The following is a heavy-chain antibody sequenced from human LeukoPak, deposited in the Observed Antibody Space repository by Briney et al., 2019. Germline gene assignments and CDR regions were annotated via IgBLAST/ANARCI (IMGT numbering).Heavy chain of an antibody. CDR2: INHSGST. D-gene: IGHD1-14*01. Sequence: SETLSLTCAVYGASFSGYYWSWIRQPPGKGLEWLGEINHSGSTNYNPSLKSRVTISVDTSKNQFSLKLSSVTAADTAVYYCARHPRRGSGRYMDVWGKGTTVTISS. V-gene: IGHV4-34*01. CDR3: ARHPRRGSGRYMDV. J-gene: IGHJ6*03. CDR1: GASFSGYY.